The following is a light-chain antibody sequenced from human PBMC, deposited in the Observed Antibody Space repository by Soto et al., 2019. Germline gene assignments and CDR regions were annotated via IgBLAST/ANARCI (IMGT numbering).Light chain of an antibody. CDR1: QSVSSY. J-gene: IGKJ4*01. Sequence: EIVLTQSPATLSLSPGERATLSCRASQSVSSYLAWYQQKPGQAPRLLIYDASNRATGIPARFSGSGSGTXFTLPISSLDPEDFAVYYCQQRSNWPPLTFGGGTKVEIK. CDR2: DAS. V-gene: IGKV3-11*01. CDR3: QQRSNWPPLT.